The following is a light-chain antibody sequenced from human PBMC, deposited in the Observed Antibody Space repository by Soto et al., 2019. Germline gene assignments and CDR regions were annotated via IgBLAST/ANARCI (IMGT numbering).Light chain of an antibody. CDR3: QQYYSYPWT. CDR1: QGISSY. CDR2: AAS. J-gene: IGKJ1*01. V-gene: IGKV1-8*01. Sequence: AIRMTQSPSSFSASTGDRVTITCRASQGISSYLAWYQQKPGKDPKLLIYAASTLESGVPSRFSGSGSGTDFTLTISCLQSEDFATYYWQQYYSYPWTFGQGTKVEIK.